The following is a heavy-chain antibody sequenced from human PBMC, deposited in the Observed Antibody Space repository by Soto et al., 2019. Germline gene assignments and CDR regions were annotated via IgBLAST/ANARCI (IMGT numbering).Heavy chain of an antibody. J-gene: IGHJ6*02. CDR2: TYYRSKWYN. V-gene: IGHV6-1*01. D-gene: IGHD5-18*01. Sequence: SQTLSLTCAISGDSVSSNSAAWNWIRQSPSRGLEWLGRTYYRSKWYNDYAVSVKSRITINPDTSKNQFSLQLNSVTPEDTAVYYCARDQAVGTAMVEHYYYGMDVWGQGTTVTVYS. CDR1: GDSVSSNSAA. CDR3: ARDQAVGTAMVEHYYYGMDV.